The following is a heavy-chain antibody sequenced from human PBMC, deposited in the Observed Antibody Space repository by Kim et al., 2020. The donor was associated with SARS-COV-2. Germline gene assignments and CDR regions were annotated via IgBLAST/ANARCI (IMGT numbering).Heavy chain of an antibody. CDR1: GYTFTSYY. CDR2: INPSGGST. V-gene: IGHV1-46*01. CDR3: ARAALVSTIFLIAALPYYFDY. J-gene: IGHJ4*02. Sequence: ASVKVSCKASGYTFTSYYMHWVRQAPGQGLEWMGIINPSGGSTSYAQKFQGRVTTTRDTSTSTVYMELSSLRSEDTAVYYCARAALVSTIFLIAALPYYFDYWGQGTLVTVSS. D-gene: IGHD3-3*01.